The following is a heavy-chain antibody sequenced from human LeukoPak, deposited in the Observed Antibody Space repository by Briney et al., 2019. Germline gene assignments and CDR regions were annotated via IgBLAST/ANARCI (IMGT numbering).Heavy chain of an antibody. CDR3: ARTVSY. Sequence: GGSLRLSCAASGFRYSSYSMNWIRQAPGKGPEWVAYISNTSSITQYADFVKGRFTISRDNAKNSLYMQMNSLRADDTAVYYCARTVSYWGQGTLVTVSS. D-gene: IGHD4-17*01. J-gene: IGHJ4*02. V-gene: IGHV3-48*04. CDR2: ISNTSSIT. CDR1: GFRYSSYS.